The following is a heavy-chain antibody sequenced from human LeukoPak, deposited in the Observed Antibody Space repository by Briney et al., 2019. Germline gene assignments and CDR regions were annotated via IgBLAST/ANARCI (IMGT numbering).Heavy chain of an antibody. D-gene: IGHD4-17*01. CDR3: AREDPQTTVPEGMDV. CDR1: GGSISSNY. V-gene: IGHV4-59*01. Sequence: SETLSLTCTVSGGSISSNYWSWIRQPPGKGLEWIGCRYDTGGTNYNPSLQSRVTISVDTSKNQFSLKLTSVTAADTAVYYCAREDPQTTVPEGMDVWGHGTTVIVSS. CDR2: RYDTGGT. J-gene: IGHJ6*02.